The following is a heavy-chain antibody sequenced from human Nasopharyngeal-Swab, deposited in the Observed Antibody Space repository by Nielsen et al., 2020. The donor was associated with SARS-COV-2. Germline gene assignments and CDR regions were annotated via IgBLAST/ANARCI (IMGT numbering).Heavy chain of an antibody. CDR3: ARVGDYVWGSYRYLASGY. D-gene: IGHD3-16*02. V-gene: IGHV3-48*02. CDR2: ISSSSSTI. J-gene: IGHJ4*02. Sequence: GGSLRLSCVASGFTFSTYSLNWVRQAPGKGLEWVSYISSSSSTIYYADSVKGRFTISRDNAKNSLYLQMNSLRDEDTAVYYCARVGDYVWGSYRYLASGYWGQGTLVTVSS. CDR1: GFTFSTYS.